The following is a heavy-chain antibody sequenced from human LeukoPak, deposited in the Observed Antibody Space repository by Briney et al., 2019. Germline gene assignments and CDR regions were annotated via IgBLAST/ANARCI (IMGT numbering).Heavy chain of an antibody. CDR2: ISAHKGET. Sequence: ASVKVSCKTSGYTFTTYGISWLRQAPGQGLEWMGWISAHKGETEYAQKFQGRVTMTREISTSTAYMELQSLTSDDTAVYYCARADIIVVAGSTPVGSGFEYWGQGALITVS. D-gene: IGHD2-15*01. CDR1: GYTFTTYG. J-gene: IGHJ4*02. CDR3: ARADIIVVAGSTPVGSGFEY. V-gene: IGHV1-18*01.